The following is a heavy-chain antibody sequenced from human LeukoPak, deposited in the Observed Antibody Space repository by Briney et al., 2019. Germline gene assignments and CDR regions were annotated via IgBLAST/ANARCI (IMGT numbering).Heavy chain of an antibody. V-gene: IGHV4-59*01. J-gene: IGHJ4*02. CDR2: INYSDST. CDR3: AREGNSGGYYPLY. D-gene: IGHD3-22*01. Sequence: SETLSLTCTVSGGSISSYYWSWIRQPPGKGLEWLGYINYSDSTKYNPSLKSRGTISLDRYKNQFSLKLSSVTAADTAVYYCAREGNSGGYYPLYWGQGALVTVSS. CDR1: GGSISSYY.